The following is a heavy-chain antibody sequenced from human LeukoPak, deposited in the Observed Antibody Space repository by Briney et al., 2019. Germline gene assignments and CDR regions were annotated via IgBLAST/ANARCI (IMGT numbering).Heavy chain of an antibody. CDR3: SRQVVGNDY. CDR2: INHSGYT. D-gene: IGHD3-22*01. Sequence: SETLSLTCAVYGESSFSSYYWSWIRQTPGGALEWIGEINHSGYTNYNPSLKSRVTLSIDTSKNQFSLRLNSVTAADTAVYYCSRQVVGNDYWGQGTLVTVSA. J-gene: IGHJ4*02. V-gene: IGHV4-34*01. CDR1: GESSFSSYY.